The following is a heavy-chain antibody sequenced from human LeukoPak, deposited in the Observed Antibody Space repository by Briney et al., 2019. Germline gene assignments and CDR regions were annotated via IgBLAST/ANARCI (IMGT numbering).Heavy chain of an antibody. J-gene: IGHJ3*02. CDR2: IKQDGSEK. D-gene: IGHD6-19*01. CDR1: GFTFSSFW. V-gene: IGHV3-7*01. Sequence: GGSLRLSCAASGFTFSSFWMSWVRQAPGKGLEWVANIKQDGSEKYYVDSVKGRFTISRDNAKNSLYLQMNSLRAEDTAVYYCATEDQWLTGRAFDIWGRGTMVAVSS. CDR3: ATEDQWLTGRAFDI.